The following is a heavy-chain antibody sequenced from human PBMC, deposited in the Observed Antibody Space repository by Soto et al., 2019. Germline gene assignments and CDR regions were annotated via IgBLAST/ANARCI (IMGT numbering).Heavy chain of an antibody. V-gene: IGHV4-30-2*01. Sequence: QLQLQESGSGLVKPSQTLSLTCAVSGGSISSGGYSWSWIRQPPGKGLEWMGYIYHSGSTYYNPSLTSXGXIXXDRSKSQFSLKLSSVTAADTAVYYCARGAPGVNDYWGQGTLVTVSS. CDR2: IYHSGST. J-gene: IGHJ4*02. CDR1: GGSISSGGYS. D-gene: IGHD3-10*01. CDR3: ARGAPGVNDY.